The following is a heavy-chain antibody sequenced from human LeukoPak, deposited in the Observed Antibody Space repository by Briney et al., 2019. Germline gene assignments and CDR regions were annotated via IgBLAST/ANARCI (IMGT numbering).Heavy chain of an antibody. Sequence: GGSLRLSCAASGFTFSTCWMSWVRQAPGKGLEWVANIMHDGSEKNYVDSVKGRFTISRDNAKNSLYLQMNSLRAEDTAVYYCAREVYSSSRPADAFDIWGQGTVVTVSS. V-gene: IGHV3-7*01. CDR2: IMHDGSEK. D-gene: IGHD6-13*01. CDR3: AREVYSSSRPADAFDI. CDR1: GFTFSTCW. J-gene: IGHJ3*02.